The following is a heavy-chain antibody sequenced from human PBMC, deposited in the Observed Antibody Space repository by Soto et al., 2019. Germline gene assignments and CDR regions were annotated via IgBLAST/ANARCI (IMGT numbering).Heavy chain of an antibody. CDR3: ARSRLLQDYYMDV. J-gene: IGHJ6*03. CDR2: IYWHDDK. Sequence: QITLKESGPTLVKPTQTLTLTCSFSGFSLSTSGVGVGWIRQPPGKALEWLALIYWHDDKRYSPSLKNRLTVTKDTSKNQVVLRMTNMDPVDTGTYFCARSRLLQDYYMDVWGTGTTVTVSS. V-gene: IGHV2-5*01. D-gene: IGHD3-3*01. CDR1: GFSLSTSGVG.